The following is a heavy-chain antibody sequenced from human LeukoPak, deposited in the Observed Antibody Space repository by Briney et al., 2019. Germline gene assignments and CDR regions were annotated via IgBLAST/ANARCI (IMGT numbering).Heavy chain of an antibody. Sequence: SETLSLTCTVSGYSISSGYYWGWIRQPPGKGLGWIGSIYHSGSTYYNPSLKSRVTISVDTSKNQFSLKLSSVTAADTAVYYCARDHDSNYSFDYWGQGTLVTVSS. J-gene: IGHJ4*02. CDR1: GYSISSGYY. V-gene: IGHV4-38-2*02. CDR3: ARDHDSNYSFDY. CDR2: IYHSGST. D-gene: IGHD4-11*01.